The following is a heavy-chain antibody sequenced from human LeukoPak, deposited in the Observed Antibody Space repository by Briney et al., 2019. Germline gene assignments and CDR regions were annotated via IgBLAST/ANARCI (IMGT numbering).Heavy chain of an antibody. V-gene: IGHV3-23*01. CDR2: ISSSGEYT. CDR3: AKEIYAYGSRGFDY. J-gene: IGHJ4*02. Sequence: GGSLRLSCSASQFTFSYYAMTWVRHAPGKGLEWVSGISSSGEYTYYADSVKGRFTISRDNSKNTLYLQLNSLRVEDTAVYYCAKEIYAYGSRGFDYWGQGTLVTVSS. CDR1: QFTFSYYA. D-gene: IGHD3-10*01.